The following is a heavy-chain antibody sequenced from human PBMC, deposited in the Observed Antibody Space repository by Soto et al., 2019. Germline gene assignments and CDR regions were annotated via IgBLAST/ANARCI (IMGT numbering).Heavy chain of an antibody. J-gene: IGHJ6*02. D-gene: IGHD2-15*01. CDR1: GGTFSSYA. Sequence: SVKVSCKASGGTFSSYAISWVRQAPGQGLEWMGGIIPIFGTANYAQKFQGRVTITADESTSTAYMELSSLRSEDTAVYYCARDGCLRIGGSCYPPRHGMDVWGQGTTVTVSS. V-gene: IGHV1-69*13. CDR2: IIPIFGTA. CDR3: ARDGCLRIGGSCYPPRHGMDV.